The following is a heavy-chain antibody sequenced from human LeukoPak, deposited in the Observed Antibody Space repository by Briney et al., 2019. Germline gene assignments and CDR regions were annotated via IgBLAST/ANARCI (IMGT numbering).Heavy chain of an antibody. CDR3: AKDKSYSSGWSGGLDY. J-gene: IGHJ4*02. D-gene: IGHD6-19*01. CDR1: GFTFSSHG. V-gene: IGHV3-9*01. CDR2: ISWNSGSI. Sequence: PGGSLRLSCAASGFTFSSHGMHWVRQAPGKGLEWVSGISWNSGSIGYADSVKGRFTISRDNAKNSLYLQMNSLRAEDTALYYCAKDKSYSSGWSGGLDYWGQGTLVTVSS.